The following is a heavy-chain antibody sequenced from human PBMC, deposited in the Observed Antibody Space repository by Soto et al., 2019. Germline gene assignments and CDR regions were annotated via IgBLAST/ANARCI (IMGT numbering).Heavy chain of an antibody. CDR3: ARDDPWFGELLTRGFDP. CDR1: GYTFTSYG. Sequence: GASVKVSCKASGYTFTSYGISWVRQAPGQGLEWMGWISAYNGNTNYAQKLQGRVTMTTDTSASTAYMELRSLRSDDTAVYYCARDDPWFGELLTRGFDPWGQGTLVTVSS. CDR2: ISAYNGNT. V-gene: IGHV1-18*01. J-gene: IGHJ5*02. D-gene: IGHD3-10*01.